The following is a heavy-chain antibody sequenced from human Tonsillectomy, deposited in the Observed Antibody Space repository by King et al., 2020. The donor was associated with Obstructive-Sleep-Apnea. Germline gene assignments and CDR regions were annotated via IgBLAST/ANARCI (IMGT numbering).Heavy chain of an antibody. J-gene: IGHJ4*02. CDR2: LDPSDSYT. Sequence: VQLVESGAEVKKPGESLRISCKGSGYSFTSYWITWVRQMPGKGLEWMGRLDPSDSYTNYSPSYQGHVTLSADKSISTAYLQWSSLKASDTAIYYCARLEMGTMASPLDYWGQGTLVTVSS. CDR3: ARLEMGTMASPLDY. D-gene: IGHD5-24*01. CDR1: GYSFTSYW. V-gene: IGHV5-10-1*01.